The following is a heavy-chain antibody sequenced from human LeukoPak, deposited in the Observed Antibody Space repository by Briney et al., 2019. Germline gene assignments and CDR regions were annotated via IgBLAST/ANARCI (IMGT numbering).Heavy chain of an antibody. CDR1: GFTFSSYW. Sequence: PGGSLRLSCAASGFTFSSYWMHWVRQAPGKGLVWVSRINTDGSSTSYADSVKGRFTISRDNAKNTLYLQMNSLRAEDTAVYYCARDRFTYLPFDYWGQGTLVTVSS. J-gene: IGHJ4*02. V-gene: IGHV3-74*01. CDR2: INTDGSST. D-gene: IGHD3-16*02. CDR3: ARDRFTYLPFDY.